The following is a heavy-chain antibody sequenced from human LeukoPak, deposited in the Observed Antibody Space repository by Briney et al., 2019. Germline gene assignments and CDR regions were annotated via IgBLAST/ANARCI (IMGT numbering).Heavy chain of an antibody. V-gene: IGHV3-66*01. CDR3: ARVVVPAGMIDYFGC. Sequence: GGSLRLSCVASGFTVSSNYMSWVRQAPGKGLEWVSVIYSGGTTYYADSVKGRFTISRDNSKNTLYLQMNSLRADDTAVYYCARVVVPAGMIDYFGCWGQGTLVTVSS. CDR1: GFTVSSNY. CDR2: IYSGGTT. J-gene: IGHJ4*02. D-gene: IGHD2-2*01.